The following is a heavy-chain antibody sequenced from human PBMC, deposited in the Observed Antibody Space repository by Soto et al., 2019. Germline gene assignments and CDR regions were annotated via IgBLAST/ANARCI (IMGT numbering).Heavy chain of an antibody. D-gene: IGHD2-8*01. Sequence: SERLSITCTVCGGCISSSSYYWGWIRQPPGKGLEWIGSIYYSGSTYYNPSLKSRVTISVDTSKNQFSLKLSPVTAADPAGYYCARSGGYCTNGVCWLYYYYYGMDGLRQRTTVTVSS. J-gene: IGHJ6*02. V-gene: IGHV4-39*01. CDR2: IYYSGST. CDR1: GGCISSSSYY. CDR3: ARSGGYCTNGVCWLYYYYYGMDG.